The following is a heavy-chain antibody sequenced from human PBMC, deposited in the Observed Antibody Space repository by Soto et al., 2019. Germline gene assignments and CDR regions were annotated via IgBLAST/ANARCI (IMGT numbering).Heavy chain of an antibody. J-gene: IGHJ3*02. D-gene: IGHD2-15*01. V-gene: IGHV4-59*11. CDR1: GASISTHY. Sequence: SGTLSLTCTVSGASISTHYWSWIRQPPGKGLEWIGYTSYSGNTDNNPSLKSRVTISVDTSKNQWSLRQFSLILRSVTAAEKAVYYCARALGGRRDALDIWGQGTMVTVSS. CDR2: TSYSGNT. CDR3: ARALGGRRDALDI.